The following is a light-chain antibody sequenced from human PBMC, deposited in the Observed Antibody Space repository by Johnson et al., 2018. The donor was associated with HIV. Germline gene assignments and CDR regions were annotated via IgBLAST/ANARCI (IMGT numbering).Light chain of an antibody. CDR1: SSNIGNNY. V-gene: IGLV1-51*02. Sequence: QSVLTQPPSVSAAPGQKVTISCSGSSSNIGNNYVSWYQQLPGTAPKLLICENNKRPSGIPDRFSGSKSGTSATLGITGLQTGDEADYYCGTWDSSLRVGFLGTGTKVTVL. CDR3: GTWDSSLRVGF. J-gene: IGLJ1*01. CDR2: ENN.